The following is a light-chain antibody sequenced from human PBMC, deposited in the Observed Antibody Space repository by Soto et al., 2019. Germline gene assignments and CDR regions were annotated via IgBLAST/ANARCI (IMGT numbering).Light chain of an antibody. V-gene: IGLV1-40*01. Sequence: QSVLTQPPSVSGAPGQRVTISCTGSSSNIGAGYDVHWYQQLPGTAPKLLTYGNSNRPSGVPDRFSGSKSGTSASLAITGLQAEDGADYYCQSYDSSLSGSWVFGGGTKLTVL. CDR1: SSNIGAGYD. CDR2: GNS. J-gene: IGLJ3*02. CDR3: QSYDSSLSGSWV.